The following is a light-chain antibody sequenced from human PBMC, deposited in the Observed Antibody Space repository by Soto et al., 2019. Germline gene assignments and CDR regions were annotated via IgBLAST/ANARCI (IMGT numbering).Light chain of an antibody. Sequence: IVLTQSPGTLSLSPGERATLSCRASQSVSQNFLAWYQQKPGQAPRHLINGASSRATGIPDRFSGSRSGTDFSLTIDRLEPEDFAVYFCPQYGSSPPTFGGGTKDAIK. V-gene: IGKV3-20*01. J-gene: IGKJ4*01. CDR3: PQYGSSPPT. CDR1: QSVSQNF. CDR2: GAS.